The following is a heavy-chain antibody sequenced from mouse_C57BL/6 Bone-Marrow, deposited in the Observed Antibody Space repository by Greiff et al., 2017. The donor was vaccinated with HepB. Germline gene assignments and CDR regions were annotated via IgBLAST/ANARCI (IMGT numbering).Heavy chain of an antibody. CDR3: VRSLAMDY. Sequence: QVQLKQSGAELVKPGASVKLSCKASGYTLTSYWMQWVKQRPGQGLEWIGEIDPSDSYTNYNQKFKGKATLTVDTSSSTAFMQLSSLTSEDSAVYCCVRSLAMDYWGEGTAVTVSS. V-gene: IGHV1-50*01. CDR2: IDPSDSYT. CDR1: GYTLTSYW. J-gene: IGHJ4*01.